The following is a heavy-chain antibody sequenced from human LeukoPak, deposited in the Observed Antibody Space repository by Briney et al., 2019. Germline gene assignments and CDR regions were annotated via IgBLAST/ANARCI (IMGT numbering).Heavy chain of an antibody. D-gene: IGHD4-17*01. V-gene: IGHV3-21*01. CDR3: ARVDYGDYAGEDY. CDR1: GFAFSSYS. Sequence: GGSLRLSCAASGFAFSSYSMNWVRQAPGKGLEWVSSISSSSSYMYYADSVKGRFTISRDNAKNSLYLQMNSLRAEDTAVYYCARVDYGDYAGEDYWGQGTLVTVSS. CDR2: ISSSSSYM. J-gene: IGHJ4*02.